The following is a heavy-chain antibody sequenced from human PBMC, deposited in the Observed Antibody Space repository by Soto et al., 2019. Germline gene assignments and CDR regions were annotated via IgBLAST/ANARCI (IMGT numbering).Heavy chain of an antibody. Sequence: QVPLQESGPGLVKPSQTLSLTCTVSGDSITRRDYYWTWIRQYPGKGLEWIGYIHHSGAAHYNPSLKSRLTISVDTSRNQFSLKLTSVTAADTAVYYCARAIGGNNWNPNWFDSWGQGTKVTVSS. CDR3: ARAIGGNNWNPNWFDS. D-gene: IGHD1-20*01. J-gene: IGHJ5*01. CDR2: IHHSGAA. V-gene: IGHV4-31*03. CDR1: GDSITRRDYY.